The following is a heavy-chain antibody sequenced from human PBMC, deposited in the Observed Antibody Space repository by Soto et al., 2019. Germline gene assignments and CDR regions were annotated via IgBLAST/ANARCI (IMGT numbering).Heavy chain of an antibody. D-gene: IGHD4-17*01. V-gene: IGHV4-34*01. J-gene: IGHJ6*02. Sequence: SETLSLTCAVYGGSFSGYYWSWIRQPPGKGLEWIGEINHSGSTYYNPSLKSRVTISVDTSKNQFSLKLSSVTAADTAVYYCARMAVTTGLGYYYGMDVWGQGTTVTVSS. CDR3: ARMAVTTGLGYYYGMDV. CDR1: GGSFSGYY. CDR2: INHSGST.